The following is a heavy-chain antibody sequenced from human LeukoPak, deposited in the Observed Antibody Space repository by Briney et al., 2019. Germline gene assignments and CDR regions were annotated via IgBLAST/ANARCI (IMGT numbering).Heavy chain of an antibody. Sequence: PGESLKISCKGSGYSFTSYWIGWVRQMPGKGLEWMGIIYPGDSDTRYSPSFQGQVTISADKSISTAYLQWSSLKASDTAMYYCARHGFWFGELLIAAFDHWGQGTLVTVSS. CDR3: ARHGFWFGELLIAAFDH. CDR1: GYSFTSYW. J-gene: IGHJ4*02. V-gene: IGHV5-51*01. D-gene: IGHD3-10*01. CDR2: IYPGDSDT.